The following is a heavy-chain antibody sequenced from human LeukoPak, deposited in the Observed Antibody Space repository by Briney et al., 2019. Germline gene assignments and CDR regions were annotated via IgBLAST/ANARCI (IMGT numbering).Heavy chain of an antibody. J-gene: IGHJ5*02. CDR1: GGSISSSSYY. CDR2: IYYSGST. CDR3: ARHLGGGYYYGSGSYYNSANWFDP. D-gene: IGHD3-10*01. Sequence: SETLSLTCTVSGGSISSSSYYWGWIRQPPGKGLEWIGSIYYSGSTYYNPSLKSRVTISVGTSKNQFSLKLSSVTAADTAVYYCARHLGGGYYYGSGSYYNSANWFDPWGQGTLVTVSS. V-gene: IGHV4-39*01.